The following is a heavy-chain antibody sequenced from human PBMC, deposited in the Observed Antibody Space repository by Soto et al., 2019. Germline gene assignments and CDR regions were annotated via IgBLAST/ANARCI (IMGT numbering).Heavy chain of an antibody. Sequence: ASVKVSCKASGYRFTAYGISWVRQAPGQGLEWLGWINPYNANTNYAQKFQGRVTMTTETSTSTAYMEMRSLTSDDTAVYYCARPDEGGYSSNHHYYYALDVWGQGTTVTVSS. D-gene: IGHD3-22*01. CDR1: GYRFTAYG. V-gene: IGHV1-18*01. CDR3: ARPDEGGYSSNHHYYYALDV. CDR2: INPYNANT. J-gene: IGHJ6*02.